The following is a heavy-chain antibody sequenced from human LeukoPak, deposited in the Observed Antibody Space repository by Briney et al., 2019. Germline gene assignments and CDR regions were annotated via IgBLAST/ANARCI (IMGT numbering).Heavy chain of an antibody. CDR3: ATYTYYYDSSGEPDYYY. CDR2: IIPIFGTA. D-gene: IGHD3-22*01. V-gene: IGHV1-69*05. CDR1: GGTFSSYA. J-gene: IGHJ4*02. Sequence: GSSVKVSCKASGGTFSSYAISWVRQAPGQGLKWMGGIIPIFGTANYAQKFQGRVTVTTDESTSTAYMELSSLRSEDTAVYYCATYTYYYDSSGEPDYYYWGQGTLVTVSS.